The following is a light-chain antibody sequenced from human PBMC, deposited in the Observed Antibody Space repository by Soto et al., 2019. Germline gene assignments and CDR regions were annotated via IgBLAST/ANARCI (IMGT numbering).Light chain of an antibody. CDR1: QDVSIF. CDR2: DAS. Sequence: EILLAQSPATLSLSPGDSATLSCKASQDVSIFLAWYQQKPGQAPRLLIHDASNRATGVPARFSGSGSGRDFTLTITSLEPEDFAVYYCQQRSTWLYTFGQGTKLEV. CDR3: QQRSTWLYT. J-gene: IGKJ2*01. V-gene: IGKV3-11*02.